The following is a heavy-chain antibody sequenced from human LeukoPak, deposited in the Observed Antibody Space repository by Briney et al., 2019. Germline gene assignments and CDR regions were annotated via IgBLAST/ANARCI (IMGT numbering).Heavy chain of an antibody. J-gene: IGHJ6*02. CDR3: ARLGIAARRDRYGMDV. CDR2: IYPSDSET. Sequence: GESLKISCKGSGYSFSSYWIGWVRQMPGKGLEWMGNIYPSDSETRYSPSFQGQVTISVDKSISTACLQWSSLKASDTAMYYCARLGIAARRDRYGMDVWGQGTTVTVSS. CDR1: GYSFSSYW. D-gene: IGHD6-6*01. V-gene: IGHV5-51*01.